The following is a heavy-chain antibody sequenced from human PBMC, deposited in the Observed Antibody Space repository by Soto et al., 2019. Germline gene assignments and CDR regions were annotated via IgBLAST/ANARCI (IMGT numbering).Heavy chain of an antibody. Sequence: SVKVCCKASGVTFTSSAVQWVRQASGQRLEWIGWIVVGSGNTNYAQKFQERVTITRDMSTSTAYMELSSLRSEDTAVYYCAAETHYYDSSGYYSSSDYWGQGTLVTVSS. CDR3: AAETHYYDSSGYYSSSDY. V-gene: IGHV1-58*01. CDR2: IVVGSGNT. D-gene: IGHD3-22*01. CDR1: GVTFTSSA. J-gene: IGHJ4*02.